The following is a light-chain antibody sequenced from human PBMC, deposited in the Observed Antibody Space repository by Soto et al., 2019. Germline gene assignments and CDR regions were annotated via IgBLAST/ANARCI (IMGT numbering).Light chain of an antibody. Sequence: EIVLTQSPGTLSLSPGERATLACRASRSLSSSYLAWYQQKPGQAPRLLIYGASSRATGIPDRFSGSGSGTDFTLTISRLEPEDFAVYYCQQYGSSLITFGQGTRLEIK. V-gene: IGKV3-20*01. CDR1: RSLSSSY. J-gene: IGKJ5*01. CDR3: QQYGSSLIT. CDR2: GAS.